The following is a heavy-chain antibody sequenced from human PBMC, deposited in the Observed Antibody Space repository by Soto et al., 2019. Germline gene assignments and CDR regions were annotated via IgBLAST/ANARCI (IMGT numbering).Heavy chain of an antibody. CDR2: INPNNGAT. CDR1: RYIFTAYF. CDR3: ASTDTSTRFNP. V-gene: IGHV1-2*02. J-gene: IGHJ5*02. D-gene: IGHD1-1*01. Sequence: QWKLVQSGAALTKPGASVKVSCKAPRYIFTAYFLHWVRKAPGQGLEWMGWINPNNGATNYGLSFQSSVTRTRYTSIKTACVKMSSPTTDDTAFYYCASTDTSTRFNPLGQGALV.